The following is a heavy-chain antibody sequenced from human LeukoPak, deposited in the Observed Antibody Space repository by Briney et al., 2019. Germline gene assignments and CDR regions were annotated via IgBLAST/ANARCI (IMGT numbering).Heavy chain of an antibody. D-gene: IGHD5-12*01. CDR1: GGSISSSSYY. Sequence: SETLSLTCAVSGGSISSSSYYWGWIRQPPGKGLEWIGSIYYSGSTYYNPSLKSRVTISVDTSKNQFSLKVRSVTAADTAVYYCARPQGVASVWDFDYWGQGTLVTVSS. V-gene: IGHV4-39*01. CDR3: ARPQGVASVWDFDY. J-gene: IGHJ4*02. CDR2: IYYSGST.